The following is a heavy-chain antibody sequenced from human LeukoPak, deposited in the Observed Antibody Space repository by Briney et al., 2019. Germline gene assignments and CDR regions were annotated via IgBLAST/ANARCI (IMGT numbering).Heavy chain of an antibody. J-gene: IGHJ3*02. Sequence: ASVKVSCKASGYTFTGYYMHWVRQAPGQGLEWMGWINPNSGGTNYAQKFQGRVTITADESTSTAYMELSSLRSEDTAVYYCARRPTTVVTPVPPRGAFDIWGQGTMVTVSS. V-gene: IGHV1-2*02. CDR1: GYTFTGYY. CDR2: INPNSGGT. CDR3: ARRPTTVVTPVPPRGAFDI. D-gene: IGHD4-23*01.